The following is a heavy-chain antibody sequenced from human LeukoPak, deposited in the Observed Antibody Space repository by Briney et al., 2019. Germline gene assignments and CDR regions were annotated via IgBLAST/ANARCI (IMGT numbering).Heavy chain of an antibody. CDR2: IYYSGST. V-gene: IGHV4-59*01. D-gene: IGHD2-8*01. J-gene: IGHJ6*02. Sequence: SETLSLTCTVSGGSISSYYWSRIRQPPGKGLEWIGYIYYSGSTNYNPSLKSRVTISVDTSKNQFSLKLNSVTATDTAVYYCAREGSVYAQYYGMDVWGQGTTVTVSS. CDR1: GGSISSYY. CDR3: AREGSVYAQYYGMDV.